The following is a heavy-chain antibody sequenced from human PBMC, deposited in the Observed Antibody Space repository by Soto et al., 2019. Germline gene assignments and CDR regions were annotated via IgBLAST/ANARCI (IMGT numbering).Heavy chain of an antibody. CDR2: INHSGST. Sequence: SETLSLTCAVYGGSFSGYYWSWIRQPPGKGLEWIGEINHSGSTNYNPSLKSRVTISVDTSKNQFSLKLSSVTAADTAVYYCARGASSIVVVPAAIELTYYYYYMDVWGKGTTVTVSS. V-gene: IGHV4-34*01. D-gene: IGHD2-2*01. CDR3: ARGASSIVVVPAAIELTYYYYYMDV. J-gene: IGHJ6*03. CDR1: GGSFSGYY.